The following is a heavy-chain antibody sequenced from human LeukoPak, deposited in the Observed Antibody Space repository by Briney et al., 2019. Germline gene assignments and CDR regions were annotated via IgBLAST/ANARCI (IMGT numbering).Heavy chain of an antibody. D-gene: IGHD1-7*01. Sequence: GASVKVSCKASGYTFTCYYMHWVRQAPGQGLEWMGWINPNSGGANYAQKFQGWVTMTRDTSISTAYMELSRLRSDDTAVYYCARAGTGTTNFDYWGQGTLVTVSS. J-gene: IGHJ4*02. V-gene: IGHV1-2*04. CDR1: GYTFTCYY. CDR3: ARAGTGTTNFDY. CDR2: INPNSGGA.